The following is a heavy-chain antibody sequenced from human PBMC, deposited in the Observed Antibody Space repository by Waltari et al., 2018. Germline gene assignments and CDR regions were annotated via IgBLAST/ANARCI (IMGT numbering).Heavy chain of an antibody. CDR3: ARNFDS. V-gene: IGHV4-4*02. J-gene: IGHJ4*02. Sequence: VQLVQSGGGWIQPGGSLSLSCAVSGFTVSCNYVNWVRQAPGKGLEWIGEISHSGSTGYNPSLESRVTISLDKSNNQLSLKMNSVTAADTAVYYCARNFDSWGQGTLVTVSS. CDR1: GFTVSCNY. CDR2: ISHSGST.